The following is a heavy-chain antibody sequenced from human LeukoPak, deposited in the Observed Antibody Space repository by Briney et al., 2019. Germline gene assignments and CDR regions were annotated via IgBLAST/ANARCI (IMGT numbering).Heavy chain of an antibody. J-gene: IGHJ4*02. CDR2: IYYSGST. Sequence: GSLRLSCAASGFTFSSYWMSWVRQPPGKGLEWIGSIYYSGSTYYNPSLKSRGTISVDTSKNKFSLKLSSVTAADTAVYYCARVPRSIAAAGTGYFDYWGQGTLVTVSS. CDR1: GFTFSSYW. D-gene: IGHD6-13*01. V-gene: IGHV4-4*02. CDR3: ARVPRSIAAAGTGYFDY.